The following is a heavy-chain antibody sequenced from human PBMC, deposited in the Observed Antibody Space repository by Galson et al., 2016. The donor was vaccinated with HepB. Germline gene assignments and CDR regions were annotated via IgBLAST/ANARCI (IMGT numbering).Heavy chain of an antibody. Sequence: CAISGDSVPNNSVAWNWIRQSPSRGLEWLGGTYYRSNWHYDYAVSVKGRITINPDTSKNQFYLQLNSVTPEDTAVYYCARVSLVTANIWTWSAVEYWGQGALVTVSS. CDR1: GDSVPNNSVA. J-gene: IGHJ4*02. CDR3: ARVSLVTANIWTWSAVEY. D-gene: IGHD1-20*01. CDR2: TYYRSNWHY. V-gene: IGHV6-1*01.